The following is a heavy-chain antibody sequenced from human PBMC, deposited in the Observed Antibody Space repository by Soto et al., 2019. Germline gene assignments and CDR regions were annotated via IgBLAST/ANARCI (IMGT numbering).Heavy chain of an antibody. CDR2: ISTGGSTI. J-gene: IGHJ4*02. Sequence: LRLSCAASGFTFSSYEMNWIRQAPGKGLEWVSYISTGGSTIFYADSVKGRFTISRDNDKNSLSLQMDSLRADDTGVYYCARGSPQFWQLFDNWGQGALVTVSS. V-gene: IGHV3-48*03. CDR1: GFTFSSYE. D-gene: IGHD3-3*01. CDR3: ARGSPQFWQLFDN.